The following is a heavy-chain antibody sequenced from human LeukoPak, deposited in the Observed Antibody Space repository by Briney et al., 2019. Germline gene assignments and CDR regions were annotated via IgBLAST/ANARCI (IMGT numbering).Heavy chain of an antibody. Sequence: SGGSLRLSCAASGFTSSSYGMHWVRQAPGKGLEWVAVIWYDGSNKYYADSVKGRFTISRDNSKNTLYLQMNSLRAEDTAVYYCASIIGRSSNEDYWGQGTLVTVSS. CDR3: ASIIGRSSNEDY. D-gene: IGHD6-13*01. CDR2: IWYDGSNK. J-gene: IGHJ4*02. V-gene: IGHV3-33*01. CDR1: GFTSSSYG.